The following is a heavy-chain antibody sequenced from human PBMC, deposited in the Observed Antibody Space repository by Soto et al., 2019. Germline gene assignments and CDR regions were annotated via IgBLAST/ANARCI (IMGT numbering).Heavy chain of an antibody. D-gene: IGHD4-4*01. CDR2: ISSGSTYI. CDR1: GFTFNIYT. V-gene: IGHV3-21*06. CDR3: ARDRTNGLYSNDAFDI. Sequence: EAQLVESGGGLVKPGGSPRLSCAASGFTFNIYTMNWVRQAPGKGLEWVSSISSGSTYISYADSVKGRFIISRDNAKNSLYLQMISLGVEDTAVYYCARDRTNGLYSNDAFDIWGQGTMVTVSS. J-gene: IGHJ3*02.